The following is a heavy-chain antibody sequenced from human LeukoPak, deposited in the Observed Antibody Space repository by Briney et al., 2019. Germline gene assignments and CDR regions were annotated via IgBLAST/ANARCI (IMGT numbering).Heavy chain of an antibody. Sequence: GGSLRLSCAASGFTFSSYGMHWVRQAPGKGLEWVAVISYDGSNKGYADSVKGRFTISRDNAKNTLYLQMNSLRAEDTAVYYCARDYCSSTSCFPDYWGQGTLVTVSS. V-gene: IGHV3-30*03. CDR1: GFTFSSYG. D-gene: IGHD2-2*01. J-gene: IGHJ4*02. CDR3: ARDYCSSTSCFPDY. CDR2: ISYDGSNK.